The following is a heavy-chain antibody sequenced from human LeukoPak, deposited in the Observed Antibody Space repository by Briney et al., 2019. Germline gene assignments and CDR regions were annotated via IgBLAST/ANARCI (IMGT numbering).Heavy chain of an antibody. J-gene: IGHJ3*02. V-gene: IGHV2-5*02. CDR3: AHRAMPLWFGEFDAFDI. Sequence: ESGPTLVNPTQTLTLTCTFSGFSLSTSGVGVGWIRQPPGKALEWLALIYWDDDKRYSPSLKSRLTITKDTSKNQVVLTMTNMDPVDTATYYCAHRAMPLWFGEFDAFDIWGQGTMVTVSS. CDR2: IYWDDDK. D-gene: IGHD3-10*01. CDR1: GFSLSTSGVG.